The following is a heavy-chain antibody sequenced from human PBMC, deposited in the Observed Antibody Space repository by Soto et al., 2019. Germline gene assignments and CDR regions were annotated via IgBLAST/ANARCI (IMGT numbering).Heavy chain of an antibody. CDR3: ASHDPMTTLLD. Sequence: KTAETLSLTCAVYGGSFSGYYWSWIRQPPGKGLEWIGEINHRGSTNYNSSLKSRVTISVDTSKNQFSLTLTSVTAADTAVYYCASHDPMTTLLDWGQGTLVTVSS. V-gene: IGHV4-34*01. CDR1: GGSFSGYY. CDR2: INHRGST. D-gene: IGHD4-17*01. J-gene: IGHJ4*02.